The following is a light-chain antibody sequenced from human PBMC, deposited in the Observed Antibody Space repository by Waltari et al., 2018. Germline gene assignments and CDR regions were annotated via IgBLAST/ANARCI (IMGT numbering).Light chain of an antibody. V-gene: IGKV3-15*01. J-gene: IGKJ3*01. CDR1: QSVSGD. CDR3: QQYDKWPFS. CDR2: VAS. Sequence: TQSPDTLSVSPGERATLSCRASQSVSGDLAWFRQRPGQAPRLLIYVASTRATGIPARFSGAGSGTEFTLTITSLQSEDYAVYYCQQYDKWPFSFGPGTKVEIK.